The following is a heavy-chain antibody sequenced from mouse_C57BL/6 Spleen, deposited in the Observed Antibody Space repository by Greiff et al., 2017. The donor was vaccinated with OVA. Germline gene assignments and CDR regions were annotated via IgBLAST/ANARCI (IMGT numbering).Heavy chain of an antibody. CDR3: ARDYYGSRPWYFDV. J-gene: IGHJ1*03. V-gene: IGHV5-12*01. CDR1: GFTFSDYY. CDR2: ISNGGGST. D-gene: IGHD1-1*01. Sequence: EVQLQESGGGLVQPGGSLKLSCAASGFTFSDYYMYWVRQTPEKRLEWVAYISNGGGSTYYPDTVKGRFTISRDNAKNTLYLQMSRLKSEDTAMYYCARDYYGSRPWYFDVWGTGTTVTVSS.